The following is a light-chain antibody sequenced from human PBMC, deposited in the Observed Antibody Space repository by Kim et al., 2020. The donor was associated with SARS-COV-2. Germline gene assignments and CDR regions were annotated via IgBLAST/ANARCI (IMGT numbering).Light chain of an antibody. CDR3: QQYSSSPLT. J-gene: IGKJ4*01. Sequence: EIVLTQSPGTLSLSPGERATLSCRPSQSVSRYLAWYQQKPGQAPRLLIYSISTRATGIPDRFTGSGSGTDFTLTISRLEPEDFAMYYCQQYSSSPLTFGGGTKVDIK. CDR1: QSVSRY. V-gene: IGKV3-20*01. CDR2: SIS.